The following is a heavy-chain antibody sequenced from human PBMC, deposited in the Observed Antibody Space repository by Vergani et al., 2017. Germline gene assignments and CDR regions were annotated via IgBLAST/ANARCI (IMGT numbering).Heavy chain of an antibody. CDR1: GFTFSHYS. CDR3: ARGEGGWKVAAEYFQH. J-gene: IGHJ1*01. V-gene: IGHV3-21*01. CDR2: ISGNNDDV. D-gene: IGHD6-19*01. Sequence: EVQLLESGGGLAQPGGSLRLSCVASGFTFSHYSMNWVRQAPGKGLEWVSSISGNNDDVYYADSVKGRFTISRDNAKNSLYLDMSSLRAEDTAVYYCARGEGGWKVAAEYFQHWGQGTLVTVSS.